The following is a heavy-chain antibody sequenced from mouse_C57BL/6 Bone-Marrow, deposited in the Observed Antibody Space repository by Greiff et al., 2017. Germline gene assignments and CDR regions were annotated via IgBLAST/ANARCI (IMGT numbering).Heavy chain of an antibody. CDR2: IRSKSNNYAT. J-gene: IGHJ4*01. D-gene: IGHD3-3*01. V-gene: IGHV10-1*01. Sequence: EVQRVESGGGLVQPKGSLKLSCAASGFSFNTYAMNWVRQAPGKGLEWVARIRSKSNNYATYYADSVKDRFTISRDDSESMLYLQMNHLKTEDTAMYYCVGCRGAMDYWGQGTSVTVSS. CDR3: VGCRGAMDY. CDR1: GFSFNTYA.